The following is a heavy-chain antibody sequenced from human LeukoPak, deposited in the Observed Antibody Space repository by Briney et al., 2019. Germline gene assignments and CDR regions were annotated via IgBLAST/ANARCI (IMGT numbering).Heavy chain of an antibody. CDR1: GYTFTSYD. V-gene: IGHV1-2*02. CDR3: ARSPVVVLDPFDY. D-gene: IGHD2-15*01. Sequence: ASVKVSCKASGYTFTSYDINWVRQATGQGLEWMGWINPNSGGTNYAQKFQGRVTMTRDTSISTAYMELSRLRSDDTAVYYCARSPVVVLDPFDYWGQGTLVTVSS. CDR2: INPNSGGT. J-gene: IGHJ4*02.